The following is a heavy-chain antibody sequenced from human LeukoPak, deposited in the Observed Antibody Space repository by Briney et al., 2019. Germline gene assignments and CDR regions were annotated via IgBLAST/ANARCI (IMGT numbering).Heavy chain of an antibody. D-gene: IGHD4-17*01. CDR1: GFTFTTYS. Sequence: GGSLRLSCEASGFTFTTYSMTWVRQAPGKGLEWVSIISSGSSAIFSADALKGRFTISRDDAKNLLYLDMNSLRAEDTAVYYCARVRTGGDYPYYYYYYMDVWGKGTTVTVSS. CDR3: ARVRTGGDYPYYYYYYMDV. J-gene: IGHJ6*03. CDR2: ISSGSSAI. V-gene: IGHV3-21*01.